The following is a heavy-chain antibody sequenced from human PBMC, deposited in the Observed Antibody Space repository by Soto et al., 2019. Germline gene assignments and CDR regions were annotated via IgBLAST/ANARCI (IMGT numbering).Heavy chain of an antibody. D-gene: IGHD2-15*01. CDR3: ARVSGLGVCSGGSCPYYFDY. Sequence: GGSLRLSCAASGFTFSSYWMHWVRQAPGKGLVWVSRINSDGSSTSYADSVKGRFTISRDNAKNTLYLQMNSLRAEDTAVYYCARVSGLGVCSGGSCPYYFDYWGQGTLVTVSS. J-gene: IGHJ4*02. V-gene: IGHV3-74*01. CDR1: GFTFSSYW. CDR2: INSDGSST.